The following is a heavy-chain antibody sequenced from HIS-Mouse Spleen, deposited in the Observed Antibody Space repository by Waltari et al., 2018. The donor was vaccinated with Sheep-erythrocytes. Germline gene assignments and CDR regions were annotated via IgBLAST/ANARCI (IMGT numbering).Heavy chain of an antibody. J-gene: IGHJ3*02. D-gene: IGHD6-19*01. CDR1: GGSFSGYY. V-gene: IGHV4-34*01. CDR3: ALSVDLAGAFGI. CDR2: INPSGRP. Sequence: QVQLQQWGAGLLKPSETLSLTCAVYGGSFSGYYWSWIRQPPGKGLEWIGEINPSGRPTSNPSLKSRVTISVDTSKNQFSLKLSSVTAADTAVYYCALSVDLAGAFGIWGQGTMVTVSS.